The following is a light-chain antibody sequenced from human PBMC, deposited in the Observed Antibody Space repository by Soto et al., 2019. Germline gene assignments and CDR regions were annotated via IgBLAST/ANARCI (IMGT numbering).Light chain of an antibody. V-gene: IGLV2-11*01. CDR1: SNDVGDYNY. Sequence: SVLTQPRSVSGSPGQSVTISCTGTSNDVGDYNYVSWYQQHPDKAPKLMIYDVSKRPSGVPDRFSGSKSGNTASLTISGLQAEDEADYFCCSYAGSSTFVFGTGTKVTVL. CDR2: DVS. CDR3: CSYAGSSTFV. J-gene: IGLJ1*01.